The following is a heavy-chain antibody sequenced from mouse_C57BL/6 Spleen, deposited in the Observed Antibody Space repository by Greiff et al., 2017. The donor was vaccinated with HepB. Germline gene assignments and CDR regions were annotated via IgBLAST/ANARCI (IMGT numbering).Heavy chain of an antibody. CDR1: GFTFTDYY. Sequence: DVMLVESGGGLVQPGGSLSLSCAASGFTFTDYYMSWVRQPPGKALEWLGFIRNKANGYTTEYSASVKGRFTISRDNSQSILYLQMNALRAEDSATYYCVRWGGRILFAYWGQGTLVTVSA. J-gene: IGHJ3*01. CDR3: VRWGGRILFAY. V-gene: IGHV7-3*01. CDR2: IRNKANGYTT.